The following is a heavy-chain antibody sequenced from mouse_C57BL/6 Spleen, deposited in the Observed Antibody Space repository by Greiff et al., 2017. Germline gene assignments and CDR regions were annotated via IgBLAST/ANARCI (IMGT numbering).Heavy chain of an antibody. J-gene: IGHJ4*01. Sequence: VKLMESGPGLVQPSQSLSITCTVSGFSLTSYGVHWVRQSPGKGLEWLGVIWRGGSTDYNAAFMSRLSITKDNSKSQVFFKMNSLQADDTAIYYCAKNPITTVVDYYAMDYWGQGTSVTVSS. CDR1: GFSLTSYG. D-gene: IGHD1-1*01. V-gene: IGHV2-5*01. CDR2: IWRGGST. CDR3: AKNPITTVVDYYAMDY.